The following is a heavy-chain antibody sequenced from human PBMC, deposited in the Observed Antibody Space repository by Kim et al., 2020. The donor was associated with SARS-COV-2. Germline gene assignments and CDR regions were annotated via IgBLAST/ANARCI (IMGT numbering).Heavy chain of an antibody. CDR3: ARQYYGGFFDY. J-gene: IGHJ4*02. Sequence: TNYTPSLKSRVTISVDTSKNQFSLKLSSVTAADTAVYYCARQYYGGFFDYWGQGTLVTVSS. V-gene: IGHV4-61*07. D-gene: IGHD3-10*01. CDR2: T.